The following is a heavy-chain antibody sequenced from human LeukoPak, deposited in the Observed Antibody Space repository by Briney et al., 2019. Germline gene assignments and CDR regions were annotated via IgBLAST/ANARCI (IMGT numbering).Heavy chain of an antibody. D-gene: IGHD2-15*01. J-gene: IGHJ6*02. V-gene: IGHV3-21*06. CDR1: AFTFSSYT. CDR3: ARDPTPRYCSGGSCYTHYGMDV. Sequence: GGSLRLSCAASAFTFSSYTMNWVRQAPGKGLEWVSAITSSRNYIYYAESVKGRFTISRDNAKNSVYLQMNSLRAEDTAVYYCARDPTPRYCSGGSCYTHYGMDVWGQGTTVTVSS. CDR2: ITSSRNYI.